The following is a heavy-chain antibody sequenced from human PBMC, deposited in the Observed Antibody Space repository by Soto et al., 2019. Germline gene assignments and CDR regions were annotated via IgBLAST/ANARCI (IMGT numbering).Heavy chain of an antibody. D-gene: IGHD5-12*01. J-gene: IGHJ6*02. CDR3: AKTRRGYDMFFSGLEV. Sequence: QVHLVESGGGVVQPGRSLRLACAVSGFRFSDYGMHWVRQAPGKGLEWVAVISNDGSKKYYGDSVQGRFTISRDESKSTVYVPMDSLKPEDTAVYYCAKTRRGYDMFFSGLEVWGQGTTVTVSS. CDR1: GFRFSDYG. CDR2: ISNDGSKK. V-gene: IGHV3-30*18.